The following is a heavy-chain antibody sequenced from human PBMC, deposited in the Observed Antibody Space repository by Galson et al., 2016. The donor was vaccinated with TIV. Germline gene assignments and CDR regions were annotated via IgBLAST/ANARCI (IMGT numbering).Heavy chain of an antibody. CDR3: TKDINYDSSGYPYYMDV. D-gene: IGHD3-22*01. J-gene: IGHJ6*03. CDR1: GFTFDDYA. V-gene: IGHV3-9*01. Sequence: SLRLSCAASGFTFDDYAMHWVRQAPGKGLEWVSGISWNSGNIDYADSVKGRFTISRDNAKNSQSLQMNSLRAEDTALYYCTKDINYDSSGYPYYMDVWGNGTTVTVSS. CDR2: ISWNSGNI.